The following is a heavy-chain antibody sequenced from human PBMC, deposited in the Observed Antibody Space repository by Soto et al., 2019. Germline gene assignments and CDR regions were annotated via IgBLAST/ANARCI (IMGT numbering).Heavy chain of an antibody. CDR3: AKDIWGYSFDL. CDR2: MDGGSTNT. D-gene: IGHD3-16*01. V-gene: IGHV3-23*01. Sequence: QAPGQGLEWVSAMDGGSTNTHYADSVQGRFTISRDTSKNSLFLQMDSLRADDTALYYCAKDIWGYSFDLWGRGTLVTVSS. J-gene: IGHJ2*01.